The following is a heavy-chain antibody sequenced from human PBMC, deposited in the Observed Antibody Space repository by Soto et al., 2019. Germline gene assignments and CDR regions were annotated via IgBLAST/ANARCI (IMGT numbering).Heavy chain of an antibody. J-gene: IGHJ4*02. CDR3: ARGYCSSTSCYGRVDY. Sequence: GASVKVSCKASGGTFSSYAVSWVRQAPGQGLEWMGGIIPIFGTANYAQKFQGRVTITADESTSTAYMELSSLRSEDTAVYYCARGYCSSTSCYGRVDYWGKGSLVNVAS. D-gene: IGHD2-2*01. CDR1: GGTFSSYA. V-gene: IGHV1-69*13. CDR2: IIPIFGTA.